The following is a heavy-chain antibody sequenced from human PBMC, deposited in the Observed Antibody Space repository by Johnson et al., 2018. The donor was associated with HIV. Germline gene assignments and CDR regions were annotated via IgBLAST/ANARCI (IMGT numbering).Heavy chain of an antibody. CDR2: ISFDGRNK. Sequence: QVQLVESGGGVVQPGRSLRLSCAASGFTFSSYGLHWVRQAPGKGLEWVAVISFDGRNKFYADSVTGRFTISRDNSKNTLYLQMNSLRAEYTAVYYCVRDRSTYSGSYYGWDAFALWGQGTMVTVSS. CDR1: GFTFSSYG. CDR3: VRDRSTYSGSYYGWDAFAL. J-gene: IGHJ3*01. D-gene: IGHD1-26*01. V-gene: IGHV3-30*04.